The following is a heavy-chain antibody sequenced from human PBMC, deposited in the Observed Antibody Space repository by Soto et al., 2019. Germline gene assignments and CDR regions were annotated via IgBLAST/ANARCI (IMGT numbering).Heavy chain of an antibody. CDR1: GGTFSSYT. D-gene: IGHD3-10*01. V-gene: IGHV1-69*02. Sequence: QVQLVQSGAEVKKPGSSVKVSCKASGGTFSSYTISWVRQAPGQGREWMGRISPILGITNYAQKFQGRVTITADKSASTAYMELSSLRSEGTAVYYCATRRGDGYNDYWGQGTLVTVSS. CDR2: ISPILGIT. CDR3: ATRRGDGYNDY. J-gene: IGHJ4*02.